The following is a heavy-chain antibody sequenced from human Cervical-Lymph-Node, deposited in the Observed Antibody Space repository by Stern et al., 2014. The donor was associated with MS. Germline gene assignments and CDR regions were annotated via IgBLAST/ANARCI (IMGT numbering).Heavy chain of an antibody. D-gene: IGHD3-22*01. CDR2: IIPIFGTA. Sequence: VQLVQSGAEVKKPGSSVKVSCKASGGTFSSYAISWVRQAPGQGLEGMGGIIPIFGTANYAQKVQGRVTITADESTSTAYMELSSLRSEDTAVYYCARDSAAYYYDSSGYYYAVGDYWGQGTLVTVSS. V-gene: IGHV1-69*01. CDR3: ARDSAAYYYDSSGYYYAVGDY. CDR1: GGTFSSYA. J-gene: IGHJ4*02.